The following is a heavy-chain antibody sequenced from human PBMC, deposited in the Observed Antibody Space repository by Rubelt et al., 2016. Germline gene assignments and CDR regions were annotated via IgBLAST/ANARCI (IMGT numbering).Heavy chain of an antibody. D-gene: IGHD3-10*01. Sequence: QVQLVQSGAEVKKPGASVKVSCKASGYTFTSYYMHWVRQAHGQGLEWMGILNPRGGSISYALKFPGRVTMTRDTSTSTVYRELSSVRAEDTGVYYCARDLDARGEIDYWGQGTLVTVSS. J-gene: IGHJ4*02. CDR2: LNPRGGSI. CDR1: GYTFTSYY. CDR3: ARDLDARGEIDY. V-gene: IGHV1-46*03.